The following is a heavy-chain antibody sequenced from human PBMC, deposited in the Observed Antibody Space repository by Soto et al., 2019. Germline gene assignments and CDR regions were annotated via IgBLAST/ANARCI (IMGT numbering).Heavy chain of an antibody. Sequence: SETLSLTCTASGGSISSGTYYWGWIRQPPGKGLEWIGSIYYSGSTYYNPSLKSRVTISVDTSKNQFSLRLSSVTATDTAVYFCARHVKGYCSSTSCPTDYWGQGTLVTVSS. V-gene: IGHV4-39*01. CDR2: IYYSGST. D-gene: IGHD2-2*01. CDR1: GGSISSGTYY. CDR3: ARHVKGYCSSTSCPTDY. J-gene: IGHJ4*02.